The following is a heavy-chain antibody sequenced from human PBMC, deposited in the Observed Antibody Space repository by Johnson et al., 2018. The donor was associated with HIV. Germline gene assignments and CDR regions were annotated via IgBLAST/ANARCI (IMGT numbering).Heavy chain of an antibody. D-gene: IGHD6-13*01. CDR1: GFTFDDYA. J-gene: IGHJ3*02. Sequence: VQLVESGGGLVQPGRSLRLSCAASGFTFDDYAMHWVRQTPGKGLEWVSGISWDSGTIDYADSVKGRFTISRDNAKNSLYLQMNSLRAEDTALYYCAKGGGQQLAHAFDIWGQGTMVTVSS. CDR3: AKGGGQQLAHAFDI. V-gene: IGHV3-9*01. CDR2: ISWDSGTI.